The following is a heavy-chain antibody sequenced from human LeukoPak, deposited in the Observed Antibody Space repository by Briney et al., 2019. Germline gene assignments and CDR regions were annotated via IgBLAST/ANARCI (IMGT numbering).Heavy chain of an antibody. Sequence: GASVKVSCKASGYTFTSYGISGVRQAPGEGREWRGCIIADNGNTNYAHTLQGRVTITTDTSTSTAYLQLSSLRSDDTAVYYCARVGSGLVDIVATWDCWGQGTLVTVSS. V-gene: IGHV1-18*01. CDR3: ARVGSGLVDIVATWDC. J-gene: IGHJ4*02. D-gene: IGHD5-12*01. CDR2: IIADNGNT. CDR1: GYTFTSYG.